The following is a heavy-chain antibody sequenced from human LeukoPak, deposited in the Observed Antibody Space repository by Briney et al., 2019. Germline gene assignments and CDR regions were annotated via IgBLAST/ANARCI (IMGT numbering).Heavy chain of an antibody. J-gene: IGHJ5*02. Sequence: GGSLRLSCAASGFTFSSYSMNWVRQAPGKGLEWVSYISSSSSTIYYADSVKGRFTSSRDNAKNSLYLQMNSLRAEDTAVYYCAKDPVGSYYGSGSVPFDPWGQGTLVTVSS. CDR2: ISSSSSTI. CDR3: AKDPVGSYYGSGSVPFDP. D-gene: IGHD3-10*01. V-gene: IGHV3-48*01. CDR1: GFTFSSYS.